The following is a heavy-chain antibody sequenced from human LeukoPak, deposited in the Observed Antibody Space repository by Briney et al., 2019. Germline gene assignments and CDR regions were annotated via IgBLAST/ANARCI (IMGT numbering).Heavy chain of an antibody. Sequence: GGSLRLSCAASGFTFSDYYMSWIRQAPGKGLEWVSYISSSGSTIYYADSVKGRFTISRDNAKNSLYLQMNSLRAEDTAVYYCARLLGYCSSTSCYGFDPWGQGTLVTVSS. CDR1: GFTFSDYY. V-gene: IGHV3-11*01. D-gene: IGHD2-2*01. CDR2: ISSSGSTI. CDR3: ARLLGYCSSTSCYGFDP. J-gene: IGHJ5*02.